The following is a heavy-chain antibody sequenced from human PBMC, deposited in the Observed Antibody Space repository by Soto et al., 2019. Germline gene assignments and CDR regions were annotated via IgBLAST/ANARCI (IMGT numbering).Heavy chain of an antibody. V-gene: IGHV4-61*08. J-gene: IGHJ4*01. CDR2: ISNTGKT. Sequence: PSETLSLTCTVSGGSVSSAAYDWNLIRQSPGKGLEWIGYISNTGKTDHHPSLKSRVTISVDTSKNQFSLTLRSVPAADTAVYGWARGPLYYSDVTGHYYRGPFDSWGRGSLVTVSS. D-gene: IGHD3-22*01. CDR3: ARGPLYYSDVTGHYYRGPFDS. CDR1: GGSVSSAAYD.